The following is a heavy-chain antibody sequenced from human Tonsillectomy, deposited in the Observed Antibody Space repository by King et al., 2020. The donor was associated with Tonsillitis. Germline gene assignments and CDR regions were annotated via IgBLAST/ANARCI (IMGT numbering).Heavy chain of an antibody. CDR1: GFTFSSYA. Sequence: VQLVESGGGLVQPGGSLRLSCAASGFTFSSYAMSWVRQAPGKGLEWVSVIYSGGSSQYYADSVKGRFTISRDNSKKTLYLQMNSLRAEDKAVYYCATTRAIPGYSSGWYVAYYYYGMDVWGQGTTVTVSS. J-gene: IGHJ6*02. D-gene: IGHD6-19*01. V-gene: IGHV3-23*03. CDR3: ATTRAIPGYSSGWYVAYYYYGMDV. CDR2: IYSGGSSQ.